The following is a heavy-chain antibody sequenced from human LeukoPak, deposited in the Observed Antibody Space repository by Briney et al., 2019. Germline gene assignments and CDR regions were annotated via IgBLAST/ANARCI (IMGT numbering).Heavy chain of an antibody. Sequence: SETLSLTCTVSGGSISSGGYYWSWIRQHPGKGLEWIGYIYYSGSTYYNPSLKSRVTISVDTSKNQFSLKLSSVTAADTAVYYYARGPNIVVVPAAIGWFDPWGQGTLVTVSS. V-gene: IGHV4-31*03. CDR1: GGSISSGGYY. CDR2: IYYSGST. CDR3: ARGPNIVVVPAAIGWFDP. J-gene: IGHJ5*02. D-gene: IGHD2-2*01.